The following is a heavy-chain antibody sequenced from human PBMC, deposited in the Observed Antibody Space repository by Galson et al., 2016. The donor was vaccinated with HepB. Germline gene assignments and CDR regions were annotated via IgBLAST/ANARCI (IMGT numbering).Heavy chain of an antibody. CDR1: GDSISISGYY. V-gene: IGHV4-39*01. J-gene: IGHJ5*02. Sequence: SETLSLTCTVSGDSISISGYYWGWIRQPPGKGLEWIGSIDHSGSTYYNPSLKSRVTISIDTSKNQFSLKVNSVTAADTAVYYCARSGIQYFWFDPRGQGTLVTVSS. CDR3: ARSGIQYFWFDP. D-gene: IGHD1-26*01. CDR2: IDHSGST.